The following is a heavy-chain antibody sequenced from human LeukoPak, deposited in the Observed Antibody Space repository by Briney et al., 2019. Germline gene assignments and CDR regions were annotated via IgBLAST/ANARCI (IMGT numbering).Heavy chain of an antibody. CDR1: GFTFSSYA. D-gene: IGHD5-12*01. CDR3: AGTETSRGYTGYDFMAST. J-gene: IGHJ4*02. V-gene: IGHV3-30-3*01. Sequence: HPGRSLRLSCAASGFTFSSYAMHWVRQAPGKGLEWVAVISYDGSNKCYADSVKGRFTISRDNSKNTLSLEMNSLRGEDTAVYYCAGTETSRGYTGYDFMASTWGQGTLVTVSS. CDR2: ISYDGSNK.